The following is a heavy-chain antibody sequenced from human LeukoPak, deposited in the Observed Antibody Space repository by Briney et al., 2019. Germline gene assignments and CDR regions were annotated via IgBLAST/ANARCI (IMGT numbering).Heavy chain of an antibody. Sequence: SETLSLTCTVSGYSISSGYYWGWIRQPPGKGLEWIGSIYHSGSTYYNPSLKSRVTISVDTSKNQFSLKLSSVTASDTAVYYCARHGLCSGGSCYLFGPYGMDVWGQGTTVTVSS. V-gene: IGHV4-38-2*02. D-gene: IGHD2-15*01. CDR3: ARHGLCSGGSCYLFGPYGMDV. J-gene: IGHJ6*02. CDR1: GYSISSGYY. CDR2: IYHSGST.